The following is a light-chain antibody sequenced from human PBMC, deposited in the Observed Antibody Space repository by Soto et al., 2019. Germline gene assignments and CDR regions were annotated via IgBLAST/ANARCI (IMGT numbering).Light chain of an antibody. CDR3: HQANSFPLT. J-gene: IGKJ4*01. V-gene: IGKV1-12*01. CDR2: AAS. Sequence: IQLPQSPCSVSACVGYIGTITFRASQGITNWLAWYQQKPGKAPKLLIYAASGLPSGVPSRFSGSGSGTDFTLTISSLQPEDFATYYCHQANSFPLTFGGGTKVDIK. CDR1: QGITNW.